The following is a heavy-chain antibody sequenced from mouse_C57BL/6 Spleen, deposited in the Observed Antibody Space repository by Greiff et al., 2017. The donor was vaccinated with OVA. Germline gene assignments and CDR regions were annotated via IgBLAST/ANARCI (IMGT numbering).Heavy chain of an antibody. CDR3: ARPSYYDSDGFAY. D-gene: IGHD2-4*01. V-gene: IGHV1-52*01. Sequence: VLLQQPGAELVRPGSSVKLSCKASGYTFTSYWMHWVKQRPKQGLEWIGNIDPSDSETHYTQKFKDKATLTVDKSSSTAYMQLSSLTSEDTAIYYCARPSYYDSDGFAYWGQGTLVTVSA. CDR2: IDPSDSET. CDR1: GYTFTSYW. J-gene: IGHJ3*01.